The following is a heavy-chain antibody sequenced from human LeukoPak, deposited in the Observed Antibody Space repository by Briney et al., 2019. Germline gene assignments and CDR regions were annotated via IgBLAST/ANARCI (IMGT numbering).Heavy chain of an antibody. V-gene: IGHV4-59*01. CDR3: AREWSSFDY. D-gene: IGHD3-10*01. CDR2: IHFTGTT. Sequence: PSETLSLTCTVSGDSIGTYYWSWIRQPPGKGLEWIGFIHFTGTTSYNPSLKSRVTLSIDTSKNQFSLRLSSLTAADTAVYYCAREWSSFDYWGQGTLVTVSS. CDR1: GDSIGTYY. J-gene: IGHJ4*02.